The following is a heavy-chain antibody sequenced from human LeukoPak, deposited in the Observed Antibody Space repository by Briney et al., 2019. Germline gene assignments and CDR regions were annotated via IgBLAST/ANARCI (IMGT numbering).Heavy chain of an antibody. J-gene: IGHJ6*03. V-gene: IGHV4-39*01. CDR2: IYYSGST. CDR1: GGSISSSSCY. Sequence: PSETLSLTCTVSGGSISSSSCYWGWIRQPPGKGLEWIGSIYYSGSTYYNPSLKSRVTISVDTSKNQFSLKLSSVTAADTAVYYCARLDPRTAFYYMDVWGKGTTVTVSS. CDR3: ARLDPRTAFYYMDV.